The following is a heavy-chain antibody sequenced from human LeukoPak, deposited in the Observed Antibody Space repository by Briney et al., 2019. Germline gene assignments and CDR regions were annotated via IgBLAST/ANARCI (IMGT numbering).Heavy chain of an antibody. Sequence: PSETLSLTCGVYGGSFSGYYWNWIRQPPGKGLEWIGYIYYSGSTNYNPSLKSRVTISVDTSKNQFSLKLSSVTAADTAVYYCARSLGYSGSYTSLYYFDYWGQGTLVTVSS. D-gene: IGHD1-26*01. CDR2: IYYSGST. V-gene: IGHV4-59*01. J-gene: IGHJ4*02. CDR3: ARSLGYSGSYTSLYYFDY. CDR1: GGSFSGYY.